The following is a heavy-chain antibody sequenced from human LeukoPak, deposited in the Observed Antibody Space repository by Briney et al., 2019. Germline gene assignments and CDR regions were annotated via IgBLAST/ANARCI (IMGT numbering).Heavy chain of an antibody. V-gene: IGHV5-51*01. CDR3: ARLDHYDILTGFVGDF. CDR2: ISPADSDT. CDR1: GYSFTSYW. Sequence: GESLKISCKGSGYSFTSYWIGWVRQMPGKGLEWMGIISPADSDTKYSPSFQGQVPISADKSSSTAYLQWSSLKASDTAIYYCARLDHYDILTGFVGDFWGQGTLVTVSS. D-gene: IGHD3-9*01. J-gene: IGHJ4*02.